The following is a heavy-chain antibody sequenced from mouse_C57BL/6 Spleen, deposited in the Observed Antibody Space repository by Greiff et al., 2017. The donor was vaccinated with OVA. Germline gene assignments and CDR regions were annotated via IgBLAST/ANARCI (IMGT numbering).Heavy chain of an antibody. J-gene: IGHJ4*01. V-gene: IGHV1-50*01. CDR2: IAPSDSYT. CDR1: GYTFTSYW. Sequence: QVQLQQPGAELVKPGASVKLSCKASGYTFTSYWMQWVKQRPGQGLEWIGEIAPSDSYTNYNQKFKGKATLTVDTSSSTAYMQLSSLTSEDSAVYYCARGLFYYAMDYWGQGTSVTVSS. D-gene: IGHD3-1*01. CDR3: ARGLFYYAMDY.